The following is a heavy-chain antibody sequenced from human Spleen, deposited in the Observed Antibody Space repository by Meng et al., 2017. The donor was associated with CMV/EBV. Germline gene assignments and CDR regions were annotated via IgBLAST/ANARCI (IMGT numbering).Heavy chain of an antibody. CDR2: ISGNGNTK. CDR3: AKLKGVDTAVVPPS. CDR1: GFTFSDYY. V-gene: IGHV3-11*04. D-gene: IGHD5-18*01. Sequence: GESLKISCAASGFTFSDYYISWIRQAPGKGLEWISCISGNGNTKSFADSVKGRFTISRDNAKKSLYLQMSRLRAEDTAIYFCAKLKGVDTAVVPPSWGQGTLVTVSS. J-gene: IGHJ4*02.